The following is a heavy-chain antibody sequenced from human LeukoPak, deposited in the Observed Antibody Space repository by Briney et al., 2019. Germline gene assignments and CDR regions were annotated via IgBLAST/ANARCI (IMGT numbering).Heavy chain of an antibody. CDR3: ARMKRADPAPIDY. CDR2: IKQDGSEK. Sequence: GGSLRLYCAASGFTLSSYWMSWVRQAPGKGLEWVANIKQDGSEKYYVDSVKGRFTISRDNAKNSLYLQMNSLRAEDTAVYYCARMKRADPAPIDYWGQGTLVTVSS. J-gene: IGHJ4*02. CDR1: GFTLSSYW. V-gene: IGHV3-7*01.